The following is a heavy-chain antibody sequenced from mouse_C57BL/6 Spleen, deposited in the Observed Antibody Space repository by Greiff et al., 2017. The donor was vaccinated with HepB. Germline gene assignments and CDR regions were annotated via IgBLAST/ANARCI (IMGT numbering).Heavy chain of an antibody. CDR1: GYSFTSYY. Sequence: VKLMESGPELVKPGASVKISCKASGYSFTSYYIHWVKQRPGQGLEWIGWIYPGSGNTKYNEKFKGKATLTADTSSSTAYMQLSSLTSEDSAVYYCARRYYYGSIYYFDYWGQGTTLTVSS. D-gene: IGHD1-1*01. CDR3: ARRYYYGSIYYFDY. CDR2: IYPGSGNT. V-gene: IGHV1-66*01. J-gene: IGHJ2*01.